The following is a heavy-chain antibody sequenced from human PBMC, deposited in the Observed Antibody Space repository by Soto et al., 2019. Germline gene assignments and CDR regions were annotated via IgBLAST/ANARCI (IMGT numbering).Heavy chain of an antibody. Sequence: NPSENLSLTCTVSGGSISGNYWTWIRQPPGKGLEWIGYIYYSGSTNYNPSLKSRVTISIDTSKNQFSLKLSSVTAADTAVYYCSRLGGYYQSLDSWGQGTLVTGSA. D-gene: IGHD3-22*01. V-gene: IGHV4-59*08. J-gene: IGHJ5*01. CDR3: SRLGGYYQSLDS. CDR1: GGSISGNY. CDR2: IYYSGST.